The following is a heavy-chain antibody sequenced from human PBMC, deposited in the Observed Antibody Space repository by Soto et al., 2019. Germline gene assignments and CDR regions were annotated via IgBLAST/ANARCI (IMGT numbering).Heavy chain of an antibody. V-gene: IGHV3-33*01. CDR3: ARDDDYEANGLDY. Sequence: GGSLRLSCAVSGFTFSRYGMHWVRQAPGEGLEWVAVIWNDGSRQVYVDSVKGRFTISRDNSKNTLYLQVNSLRAEDTAVYYCARDDDYEANGLDYWGQGTLVTVSS. D-gene: IGHD4-17*01. J-gene: IGHJ4*02. CDR1: GFTFSRYG. CDR2: IWNDGSRQ.